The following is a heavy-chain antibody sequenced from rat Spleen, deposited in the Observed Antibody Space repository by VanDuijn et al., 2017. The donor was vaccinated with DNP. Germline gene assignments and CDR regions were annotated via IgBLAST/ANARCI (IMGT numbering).Heavy chain of an antibody. CDR3: ARHGPDYYSGDYFDY. CDR1: GFTFSNYW. D-gene: IGHD1-1*01. CDR2: IKTGGGST. Sequence: EVQLVETGGGLVQPGGSLKLSCVASGFTFSNYWMYWIRQAPGKGLEWVASIKTGGGSTYYPDSVKGRFTISRDNAKSTLYLQRDSLRSEDTATYYCARHGPDYYSGDYFDYWGQGVMVTVSS. V-gene: IGHV5-58*01. J-gene: IGHJ2*01.